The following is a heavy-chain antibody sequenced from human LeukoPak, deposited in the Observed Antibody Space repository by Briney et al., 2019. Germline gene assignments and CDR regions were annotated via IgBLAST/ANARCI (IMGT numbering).Heavy chain of an antibody. CDR1: GGSISSSSYY. Sequence: SETLSLTCTVSGGSISSSSYYWGWIRQPPGKGLEWIGSIYYSGSTYYNPSLKSRVTISVDTSKNQFSLKLSSVTAADTAVYYCVRDHAQYDAFRVFDWGQGTMVTVSS. D-gene: IGHD3-10*01. V-gene: IGHV4-39*07. CDR3: VRDHAQYDAFRVFD. J-gene: IGHJ3*01. CDR2: IYYSGST.